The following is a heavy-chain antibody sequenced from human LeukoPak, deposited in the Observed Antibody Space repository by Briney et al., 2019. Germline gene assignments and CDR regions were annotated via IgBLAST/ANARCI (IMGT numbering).Heavy chain of an antibody. CDR3: ARDYYDSSGYFIGY. V-gene: IGHV1-69*04. J-gene: IGHJ4*02. Sequence: ASVKVSCKASGGTFSSYTISWVRQAPGQGLEWMGRIIPTLGIANYAQKFQGRVTITADKSTSTAYMELSSLRSEDTAVYYCARDYYDSSGYFIGYWGQGTLVTVSS. CDR2: IIPTLGIA. CDR1: GGTFSSYT. D-gene: IGHD3-22*01.